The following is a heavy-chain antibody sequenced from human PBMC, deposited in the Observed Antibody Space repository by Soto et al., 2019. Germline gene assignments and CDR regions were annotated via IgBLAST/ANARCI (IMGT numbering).Heavy chain of an antibody. Sequence: PSETLSLTCTVSGGSISGGGYYWSWIRQHPGKGLEWIGYIYYSGSTYYNPSLKSRVTISVDTSKKQFSLKLSSVTAADTAVYYCARDDGGYCSGSSCHSAFDIWGQGTMVTVSS. CDR3: ARDDGGYCSGSSCHSAFDI. V-gene: IGHV4-31*03. D-gene: IGHD2-15*01. J-gene: IGHJ3*02. CDR1: GGSISGGGYY. CDR2: IYYSGST.